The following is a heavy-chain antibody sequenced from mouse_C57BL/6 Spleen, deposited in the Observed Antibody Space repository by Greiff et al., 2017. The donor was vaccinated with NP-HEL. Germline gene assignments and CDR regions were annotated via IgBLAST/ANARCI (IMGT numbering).Heavy chain of an antibody. J-gene: IGHJ4*01. Sequence: EVMLVESGGGLVQPGGSLKLSCAASGFTFSDYGMAWVRQAPRKGPEWVAFISNLAYSIYYADTVTGRFTISRENAKNTLYLEMSSLRSEDTAMYYCARHLYYGSSYDYAMDYWGQGTSVTVSS. V-gene: IGHV5-15*01. CDR2: ISNLAYSI. CDR3: ARHLYYGSSYDYAMDY. CDR1: GFTFSDYG. D-gene: IGHD1-1*01.